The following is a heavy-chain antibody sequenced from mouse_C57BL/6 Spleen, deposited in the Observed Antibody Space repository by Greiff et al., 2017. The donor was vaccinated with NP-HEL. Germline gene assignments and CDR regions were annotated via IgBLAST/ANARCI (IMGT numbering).Heavy chain of an antibody. CDR1: GFSLSTSNMG. V-gene: IGHV8-5*01. CDR3: AQMGGYYWYFDV. D-gene: IGHD2-2*01. J-gene: IGHJ1*03. CDR2: IWWNDDK. Sequence: VMLVESGPGILQPSQTLSLTCSFSGFSLSTSNMGIGWILQPSGQGLEWLAHIWWNDDKYHNPSLKSRLTISKDTSNNQVFLKITSVDTADTATYYCAQMGGYYWYFDVWGTGTTVTVSS.